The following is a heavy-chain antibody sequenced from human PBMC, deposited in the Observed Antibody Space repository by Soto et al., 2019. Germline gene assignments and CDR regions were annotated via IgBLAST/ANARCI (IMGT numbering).Heavy chain of an antibody. Sequence: PSETLSLTCAVYGGSFSGYYWSWIRQPPGKGLEWIGEINHSGSTNYNPSLKSRVTISVDTSKNQFSLKLSSVTAADTAVYYCARARGRWFGDLNWFDPWGQGTLVTVSS. D-gene: IGHD3-10*01. CDR2: INHSGST. J-gene: IGHJ5*02. CDR1: GGSFSGYY. V-gene: IGHV4-34*01. CDR3: ARARGRWFGDLNWFDP.